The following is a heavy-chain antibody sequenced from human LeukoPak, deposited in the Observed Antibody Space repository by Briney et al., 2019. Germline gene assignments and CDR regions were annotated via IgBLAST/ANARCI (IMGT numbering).Heavy chain of an antibody. D-gene: IGHD3-22*01. CDR1: GFTFSSYS. CDR3: ARDDSSGYNNFDY. V-gene: IGHV3-21*01. CDR2: ISSSSSYI. Sequence: GGSLRLSCAASGFTFSSYSMNWVRQAPGKGLEWVSSISSSSSYIYYADSVKGRFTISRDNAKNSLYLQMNSLRAEDTAVYYCARDDSSGYNNFDYWGQGTLVTVSS. J-gene: IGHJ4*02.